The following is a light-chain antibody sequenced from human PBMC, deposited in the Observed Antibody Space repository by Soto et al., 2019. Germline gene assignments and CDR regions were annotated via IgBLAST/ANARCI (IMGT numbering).Light chain of an antibody. CDR3: QQYDTLPS. V-gene: IGKV1-33*01. J-gene: IGKJ4*01. CDR1: QDISSY. Sequence: DIQMTQSPSSLSVSVGDRVTITCQASQDISSYLSWYQQKPGKAPKLLIYGASNLEIGVPSRSSGGGSGTEFTFTIRSLQPEDIGTYYCQQYDTLPSFGGGTKVDIK. CDR2: GAS.